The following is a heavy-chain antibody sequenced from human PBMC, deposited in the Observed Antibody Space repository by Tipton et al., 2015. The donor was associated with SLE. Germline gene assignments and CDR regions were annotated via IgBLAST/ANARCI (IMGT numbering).Heavy chain of an antibody. J-gene: IGHJ6*02. V-gene: IGHV3-48*03. CDR1: GFTFSSYE. CDR2: ISSSGSTI. D-gene: IGHD5-12*01. Sequence: SLRLSCAASGFTFSSYEMNWVRQAPGKGLEWVSYISSSGSTIYYADSVKGRFTISRDNAKNSLYLQMNSLRAEDTAVYYCLAGYNYWYVMDVWGQGTTVTVSS. CDR3: LAGYNYWYVMDV.